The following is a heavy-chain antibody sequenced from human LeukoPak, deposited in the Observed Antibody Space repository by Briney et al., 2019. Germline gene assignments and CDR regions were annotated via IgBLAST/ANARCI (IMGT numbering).Heavy chain of an antibody. CDR2: ISSSSSYI. CDR3: ERDRQQLTLRFDP. V-gene: IGHV3-21*01. Sequence: GGSLRLSCAASGFTFSSYSMNWVRQAPGKGLEWVSSISSSSSYIYYADSVKGRFTISRDNAKNSLYLQMNSLRAEDTAVYYCERDRQQLTLRFDPWGQGTLVTVSS. D-gene: IGHD6-13*01. CDR1: GFTFSSYS. J-gene: IGHJ5*02.